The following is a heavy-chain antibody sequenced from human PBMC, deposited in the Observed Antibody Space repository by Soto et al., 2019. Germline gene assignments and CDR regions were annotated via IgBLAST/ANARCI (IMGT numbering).Heavy chain of an antibody. D-gene: IGHD6-13*01. J-gene: IGHJ6*02. Sequence: EVQLLESGGGLVQPGGSLRLSCAASGFTFSSYAMSWVRQAPGKGLEWVSVISGSGDSTYYADSVRGRFTISRDHSKNTLYLQMNSLRAEDTAVYYCAKDRDGAAAGPTKFYGMDVWGQGTTVTVSS. CDR2: ISGSGDST. V-gene: IGHV3-23*01. CDR3: AKDRDGAAAGPTKFYGMDV. CDR1: GFTFSSYA.